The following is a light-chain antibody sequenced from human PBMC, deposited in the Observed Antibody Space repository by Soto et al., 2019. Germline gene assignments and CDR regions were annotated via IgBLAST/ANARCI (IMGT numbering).Light chain of an antibody. Sequence: EIVMTQSPATLSVSPGERATLSCRASQSVGGNLAWYQQRPGRAPRLLIYDASTRATDIPARFSGSGSGTEFPLTISSLQSEDVALYYCQQYNNWPLYTFGQGTKLEIK. CDR1: QSVGGN. J-gene: IGKJ2*01. CDR3: QQYNNWPLYT. V-gene: IGKV3-15*01. CDR2: DAS.